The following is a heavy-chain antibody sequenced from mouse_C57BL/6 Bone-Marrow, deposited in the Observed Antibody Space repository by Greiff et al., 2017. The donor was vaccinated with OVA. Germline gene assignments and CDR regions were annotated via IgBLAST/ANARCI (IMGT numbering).Heavy chain of an antibody. D-gene: IGHD2-4*01. CDR1: GYSFTSGYY. J-gene: IGHJ3*01. Sequence: ESGPGLVKPSQSLSLTCSVTGYSFTSGYYWNWIRQFPGNKLEWMGFISYDGSNNYNPSLKNRISIPRDTSKNQFFLKLNSVTTEDAATYFCSRAYDYDGAWFAYWGQGTLVTVAA. CDR2: ISYDGSN. V-gene: IGHV3-6*01. CDR3: SRAYDYDGAWFAY.